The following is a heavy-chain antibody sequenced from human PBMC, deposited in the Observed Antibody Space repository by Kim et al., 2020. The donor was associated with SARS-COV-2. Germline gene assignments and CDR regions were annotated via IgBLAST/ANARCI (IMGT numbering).Heavy chain of an antibody. CDR2: ISSSSSTI. CDR1: GFTFSSYS. CDR3: ARVRLRMDYYYGMDV. Sequence: GGSLRLSCAASGFTFSSYSMNWVRQAPGKGLEWVSYISSSSSTIYYADSVKGRFTISRDNAKNSLYLQMNSLRDEDTAVYYCARVRLRMDYYYGMDVWGQGTTVTVSS. V-gene: IGHV3-48*02. D-gene: IGHD5-12*01. J-gene: IGHJ6*02.